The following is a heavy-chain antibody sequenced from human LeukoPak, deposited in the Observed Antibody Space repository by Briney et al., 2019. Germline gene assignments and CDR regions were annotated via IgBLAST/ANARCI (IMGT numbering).Heavy chain of an antibody. J-gene: IGHJ6*02. Sequence: PSQTLSLTCAVYGGSFSGYYWSWIRHPPGKGLGWIGEIYLSGSTNYNPSLQSRVTIAVDTSKNQFSLKLSSVTAADTAVYYCARVRFYCSGGSCCSDCYYGADVWGQGTPVTVSS. CDR2: IYLSGST. CDR3: ARVRFYCSGGSCCSDCYYGADV. D-gene: IGHD2-15*01. V-gene: IGHV4-34*01. CDR1: GGSFSGYY.